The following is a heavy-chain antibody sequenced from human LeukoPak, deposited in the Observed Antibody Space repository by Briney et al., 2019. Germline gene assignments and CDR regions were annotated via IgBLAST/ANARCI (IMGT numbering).Heavy chain of an antibody. J-gene: IGHJ6*02. D-gene: IGHD5-12*01. CDR3: TAYDPSDYYGMDV. CDR2: IRSKAYGGNT. CDR1: GFTFGDYA. Sequence: GGSLRLSCTASGFTFGDYAMTWVRQAPGKGLEWVGFIRSKAYGGNTEFAASVKGRFFISRDDSKSIASLQMNSLKTEDTAVYYCTAYDPSDYYGMDVWGQGTTVTVS. V-gene: IGHV3-49*04.